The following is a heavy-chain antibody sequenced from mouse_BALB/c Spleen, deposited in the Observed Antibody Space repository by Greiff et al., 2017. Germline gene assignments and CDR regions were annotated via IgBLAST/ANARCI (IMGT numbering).Heavy chain of an antibody. D-gene: IGHD1-1*01. J-gene: IGHJ2*01. V-gene: IGHV5-12-1*01. CDR1: GFAFSSYD. CDR2: ISSGGGST. Sequence: EVKVVESGGGLVKPGGSLKLSCAASGFAFSSYDMSWVRQTPEKRLEWVAYISSGGGSTYYPDTVKGRFTISRDNAKNTLYLQMSSLKSEDTAMYYCARRYYGYFDYWGQGTTLTVSS. CDR3: ARRYYGYFDY.